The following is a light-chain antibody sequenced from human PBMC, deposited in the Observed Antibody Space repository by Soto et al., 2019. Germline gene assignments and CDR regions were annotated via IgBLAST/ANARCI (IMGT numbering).Light chain of an antibody. CDR2: EDN. CDR1: SGSIASNY. J-gene: IGLJ2*01. CDR3: QSYDSSPQYVV. V-gene: IGLV6-57*04. Sequence: FMLTQPHSVSESPGKTVTISCTRSSGSIASNYVQWYQQRPGSAPTTVIYEDNQRPSGVPDRFSGSIDSSSNSASLTISGLKTEDEADYYCQSYDSSPQYVVFGGGTKLTVL.